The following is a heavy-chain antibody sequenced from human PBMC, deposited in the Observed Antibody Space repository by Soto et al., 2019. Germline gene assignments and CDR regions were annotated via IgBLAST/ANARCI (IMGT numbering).Heavy chain of an antibody. D-gene: IGHD2-15*01. CDR2: ISSSSSTI. CDR1: GFTFSSYS. Sequence: GGSLRLSCAASGFTFSSYSMNWVRQAPGKGLEWVSYISSSSSTIYYADSVKGRFTISRDNAKNSLYLQMNSLRDEDTAVYYCAREGGGPEYYYYGMDVWGQGTTVTVSS. CDR3: AREGGGPEYYYYGMDV. V-gene: IGHV3-48*02. J-gene: IGHJ6*02.